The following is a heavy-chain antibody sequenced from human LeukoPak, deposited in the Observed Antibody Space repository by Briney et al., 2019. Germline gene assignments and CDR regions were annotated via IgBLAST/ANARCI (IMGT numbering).Heavy chain of an antibody. CDR2: IYYSGST. J-gene: IGHJ3*02. CDR1: GGSISSGDYY. CDR3: AREVSRDAFDI. Sequence: KSSETLSLTCTVSGGSISSGDYYWSWIRQPPGKGLEWIGYIYYSGSTYYNPSLKSRVTISVGTSKNQLSLKLSSVTAADTAVYYCAREVSRDAFDIWGQGTMVTVSS. V-gene: IGHV4-30-4*01.